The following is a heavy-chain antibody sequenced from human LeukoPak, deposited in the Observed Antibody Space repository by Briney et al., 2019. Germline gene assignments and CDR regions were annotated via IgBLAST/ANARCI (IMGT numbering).Heavy chain of an antibody. CDR2: IYYSGST. D-gene: IGHD6-19*01. Sequence: SETLSLTCTVSGGSISSYYWSWIRQPPGKGLEWIGYIYYSGSTNYNPSLKSRVTISVDTSKNQFSLKLSSVTAADTAVYYCARHPYSSNSDYWGQGTLVTVSS. J-gene: IGHJ4*02. CDR1: GGSISSYY. V-gene: IGHV4-59*08. CDR3: ARHPYSSNSDY.